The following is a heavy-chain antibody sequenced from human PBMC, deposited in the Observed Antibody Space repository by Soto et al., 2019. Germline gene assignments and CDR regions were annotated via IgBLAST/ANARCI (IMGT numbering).Heavy chain of an antibody. V-gene: IGHV2-5*01. Sequence: SGPTLVNPTQTLTLTCTFSGFSLSTSGLGVGWIRQPPGKALEWLALIYWNDDKRYSPSLKSRLTITKDTSKNQVVLTMTNMDPVDTATYYCALDFWSGWGAYYYYGMDVWGQGTTVTVSS. CDR3: ALDFWSGWGAYYYYGMDV. J-gene: IGHJ6*02. CDR1: GFSLSTSGLG. D-gene: IGHD3-3*01. CDR2: IYWNDDK.